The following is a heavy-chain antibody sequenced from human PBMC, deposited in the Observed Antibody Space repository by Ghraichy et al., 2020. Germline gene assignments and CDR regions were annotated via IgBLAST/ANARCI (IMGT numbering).Heavy chain of an antibody. J-gene: IGHJ5*02. CDR2: INHSGST. CDR1: GGSFSGYY. CDR3: ARGRLGSGSYYMRNWFDP. Sequence: SETLSLTCAVYGGSFSGYYWSWIRQPPGKGLEWIGEINHSGSTNYNPSIKSRVTISLDTSKNQFSLKRSSVTAADTAVYYCARGRLGSGSYYMRNWFDPWGQGTLVTVSS. D-gene: IGHD3-10*01. V-gene: IGHV4-34*01.